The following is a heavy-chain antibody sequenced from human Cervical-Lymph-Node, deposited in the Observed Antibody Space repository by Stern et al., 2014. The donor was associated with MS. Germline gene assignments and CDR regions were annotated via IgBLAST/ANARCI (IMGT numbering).Heavy chain of an antibody. V-gene: IGHV3-30-3*01. CDR1: EFTFNEHS. J-gene: IGHJ4*02. CDR3: TASASCGGDCYSGAFDY. Sequence: VKLVESGGGVVQPGRSLRLSCAASEFTFNEHSMHWVRQTPGKGLEWVAIISYDGGNDYYADSVKGRFTISRDNSKNTLYLQMNTLRAEDTAVYYCTASASCGGDCYSGAFDYWGQGTLVTVSS. D-gene: IGHD2-21*01. CDR2: ISYDGGND.